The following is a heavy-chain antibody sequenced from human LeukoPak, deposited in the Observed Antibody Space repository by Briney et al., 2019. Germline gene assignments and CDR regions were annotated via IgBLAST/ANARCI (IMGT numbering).Heavy chain of an antibody. D-gene: IGHD1-26*01. Sequence: GSLRLSCAASGFTFSDHAMHWVRQAPGKGLEWVSAVGIAADTFYPGSVKGRFTISRENAKNSLYLQMNSLRVGDTAVYYCVRQKKSHGNFDYWGQGTLVTVSS. V-gene: IGHV3-13*01. CDR3: VRQKKSHGNFDY. CDR1: GFTFSDHA. CDR2: VGIAADT. J-gene: IGHJ4*02.